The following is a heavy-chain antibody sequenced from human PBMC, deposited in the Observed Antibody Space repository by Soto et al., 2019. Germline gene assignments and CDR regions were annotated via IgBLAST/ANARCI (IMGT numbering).Heavy chain of an antibody. J-gene: IGHJ5*02. CDR1: GYTFTDYY. Sequence: GASVKVSCKASGYTFTDYYMDWVRQAPGQGLEWMGWINPNSGGTSYAQKFQGRVTMTRDTSISIAYMEVARLRSDDTAVYYCARRSLSAAAGSGNWLDTWGQGTLVTVSS. CDR3: ARRSLSAAAGSGNWLDT. CDR2: INPNSGGT. D-gene: IGHD6-13*01. V-gene: IGHV1-2*02.